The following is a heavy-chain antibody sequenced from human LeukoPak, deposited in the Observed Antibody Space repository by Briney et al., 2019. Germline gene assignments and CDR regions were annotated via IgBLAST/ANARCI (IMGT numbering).Heavy chain of an antibody. CDR1: GFTFSSYS. D-gene: IGHD1-26*01. V-gene: IGHV3-21*01. CDR3: AREWEVLDY. CDR2: IGITSSYT. Sequence: GGSLRLSCAASGFTFSSYSMNWVRQAPGKGLEWVSSIGITSSYTYYADSVKGRFTISRDNAKNSLYLQMNSLRVGDAAVYYCAREWEVLDYWGHGTLVTVSS. J-gene: IGHJ4*01.